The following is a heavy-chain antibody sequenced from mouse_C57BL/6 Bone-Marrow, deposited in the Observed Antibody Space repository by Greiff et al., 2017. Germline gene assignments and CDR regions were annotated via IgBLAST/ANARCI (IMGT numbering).Heavy chain of an antibody. Sequence: ESGGDLVKPGGSLKLSCAASGFTFSSYGMSWVRQTPDKRLEWVATISSGGSYTYYPDSVKGRFTISRDNAKNTLYLQMSSLKSEDTAMYYCARDKGYGSSPFAYWGQGTLVTVSA. D-gene: IGHD1-1*01. CDR1: GFTFSSYG. J-gene: IGHJ3*01. V-gene: IGHV5-6*01. CDR2: ISSGGSYT. CDR3: ARDKGYGSSPFAY.